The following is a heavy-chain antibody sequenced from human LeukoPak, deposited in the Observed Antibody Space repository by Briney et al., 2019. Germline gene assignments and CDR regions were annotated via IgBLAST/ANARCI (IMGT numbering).Heavy chain of an antibody. CDR3: ATETNGRHYDY. J-gene: IGHJ4*02. CDR2: IGPTGSDR. V-gene: IGHV3-21*06. Sequence: GSLRLSCTASGLTFSASGFNWVRQAPGKGLEWVASIGPTGSDRYHADSIKGRFTISRDNANNFLYLQMNSLRAEDTAVYYCATETNGRHYDYWGQGTLLTVSS. CDR1: GLTFSASG. D-gene: IGHD1-14*01.